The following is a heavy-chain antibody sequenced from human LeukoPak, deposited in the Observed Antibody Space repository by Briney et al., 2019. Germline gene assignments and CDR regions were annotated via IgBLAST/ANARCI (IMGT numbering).Heavy chain of an antibody. CDR1: GDSMSDSY. Sequence: SETLSLTCTVSGDSMSDSYWSWIRQPAGKGLEWIGRIYASGSTHYNPSLKSRVTLSVDTSSNQFSLTLSSVTAADTAVYHCARDIRSHNGPGGYYYYMDVWGKGTTVTVSS. D-gene: IGHD2-8*01. J-gene: IGHJ6*03. CDR2: IYASGST. CDR3: ARDIRSHNGPGGYYYYMDV. V-gene: IGHV4-4*07.